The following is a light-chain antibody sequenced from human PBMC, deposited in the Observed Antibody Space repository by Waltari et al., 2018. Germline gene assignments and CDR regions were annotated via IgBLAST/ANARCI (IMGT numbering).Light chain of an antibody. J-gene: IGLJ1*01. Sequence: QSALTQPASVSGSPGQSITISCTGTSSDVGNYNLVSWYQQHPGKAPKLMIYENIKRPSGVSNRFSGSKSGNTASLTISGLQAEDDADYYCCSYTSGSTYVFGTGTKVTVL. V-gene: IGLV2-23*01. CDR3: CSYTSGSTYV. CDR1: SSDVGNYNL. CDR2: ENI.